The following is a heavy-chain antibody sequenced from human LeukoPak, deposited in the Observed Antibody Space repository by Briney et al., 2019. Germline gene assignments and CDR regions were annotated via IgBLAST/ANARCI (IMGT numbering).Heavy chain of an antibody. CDR3: AKDLSRGAITMVRGVNFDY. J-gene: IGHJ4*02. Sequence: GGSLRLSCAVSGFPVSSNYMTWVRQAPGKGLEWVSVIHSGGSTYYADSVKGRFTISRDNSKNTLYLQMNSLRAEDTAVYYCAKDLSRGAITMVRGVNFDYWGQGTLVTVSS. CDR2: IHSGGST. D-gene: IGHD3-10*01. CDR1: GFPVSSNY. V-gene: IGHV3-53*01.